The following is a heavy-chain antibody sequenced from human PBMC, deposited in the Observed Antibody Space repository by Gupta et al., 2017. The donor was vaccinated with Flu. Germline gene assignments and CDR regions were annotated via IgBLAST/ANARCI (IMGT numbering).Heavy chain of an antibody. D-gene: IGHD5-18*01. V-gene: IGHV4-34*01. CDR1: GGSFSGYY. Sequence: QVQLQQWGAGLLKPSETLSLTCAVYGGSFSGYYWSWIRKPPGKGLEWIGEINHSGSTNYNPSLKSRVTISVDTSKNQFSLKLSSVTAADTAVYYCARGYSYGYGYWGQGTLVTVSS. J-gene: IGHJ4*02. CDR3: ARGYSYGYGY. CDR2: INHSGST.